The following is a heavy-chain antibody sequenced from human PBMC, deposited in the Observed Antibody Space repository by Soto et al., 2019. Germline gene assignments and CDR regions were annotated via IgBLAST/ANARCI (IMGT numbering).Heavy chain of an antibody. V-gene: IGHV4-34*01. CDR3: ARGRKNLGAIWFDP. Sequence: SETLSLTCAVYGGSFSGYYWSWIRQPPGKGLEWIGEINHSGSTNYNPSLKSRVTISVDTSKNQFSLRLSSVTAADTAVYYCARGRKNLGAIWFDPWGQGTLVTVSS. J-gene: IGHJ5*02. CDR1: GGSFSGYY. CDR2: INHSGST. D-gene: IGHD3-16*01.